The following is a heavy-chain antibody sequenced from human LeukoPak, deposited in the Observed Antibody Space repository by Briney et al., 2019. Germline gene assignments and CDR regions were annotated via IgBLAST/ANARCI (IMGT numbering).Heavy chain of an antibody. D-gene: IGHD2-15*01. J-gene: IGHJ4*02. CDR2: IKSKTDGGTT. V-gene: IGHV3-15*01. CDR3: TNTVVVVASTGFDY. Sequence: GGSLRLSCAASGFTFTNAWMSWVRQAPGKGLEWVGRIKSKTDGGTTDYAAPVKGRFTISRDDSKNTLYLQMNSLETEDTAVYYCTNTVVVVASTGFDYWGQGTLVTVSS. CDR1: GFTFTNAW.